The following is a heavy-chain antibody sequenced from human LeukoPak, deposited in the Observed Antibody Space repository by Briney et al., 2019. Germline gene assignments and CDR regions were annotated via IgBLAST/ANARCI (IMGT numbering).Heavy chain of an antibody. CDR2: ISSSGSYI. CDR3: ARVSYDYVWGSYRSYYYYYMDV. J-gene: IGHJ6*03. CDR1: GFTFSSYE. D-gene: IGHD3-16*02. Sequence: GGSLRLSCAASGFTFSSYEMNWVRQAPGKGLEWVSYISSSGSYIYYADSVKGRFTISRDNAKNSLYLQMNSLRAEDTAVYYCARVSYDYVWGSYRSYYYYYMDVWSKGTTVTVSS. V-gene: IGHV3-48*03.